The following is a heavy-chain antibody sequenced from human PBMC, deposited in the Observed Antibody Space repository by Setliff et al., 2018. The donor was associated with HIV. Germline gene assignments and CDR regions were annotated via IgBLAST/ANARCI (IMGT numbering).Heavy chain of an antibody. CDR3: ARDWVTRSNYYGSGSPWYFDF. D-gene: IGHD3-10*01. CDR2: VYSSGST. J-gene: IGHJ2*01. V-gene: IGHV4-61*02. Sequence: SETLSLTCTVSGDSISSGSYYWSWIRQPAGKGLEWIGRVYSSGSTNYNPPLKSRVTMSVDTSQNQFSLKLRSVNAADTAVYYCARDWVTRSNYYGSGSPWYFDFWGRGILVTVSS. CDR1: GDSISSGSYY.